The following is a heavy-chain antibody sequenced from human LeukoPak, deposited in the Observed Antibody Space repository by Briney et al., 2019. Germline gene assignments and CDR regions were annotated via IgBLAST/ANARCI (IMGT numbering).Heavy chain of an antibody. CDR2: INPKSGDA. CDR1: GYSFTNNY. D-gene: IGHD6-13*01. V-gene: IGHV1-2*02. J-gene: IGHJ4*02. CDR3: AASTTLGEAAGLFDY. Sequence: GASVKVSCKASGYSFTNNYIHWVRQAPGQGLEWMAWINPKSGDATYEQKFQGRVTMTRDTSISTAYMELSRLRSDDTAVYYCAASTTLGEAAGLFDYWGQGTLVTVSS.